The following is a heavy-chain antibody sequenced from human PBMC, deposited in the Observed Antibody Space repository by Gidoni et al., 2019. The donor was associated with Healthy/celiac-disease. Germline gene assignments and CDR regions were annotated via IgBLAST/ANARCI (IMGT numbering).Heavy chain of an antibody. Sequence: QVQLQQWGAGLLKPSETLSLTCAVYGGSFSGYYWSWIRQPPGKGLEWIGEINHSGSTNYNPSLKSRVTISVDTSKNQFSLKLSSVTAADTAVYYCARGPYDILTGYWGYYYYGMDVWGQGTTVTVSS. CDR3: ARGPYDILTGYWGYYYYGMDV. J-gene: IGHJ6*02. V-gene: IGHV4-34*01. CDR2: INHSGST. D-gene: IGHD3-9*01. CDR1: GGSFSGYY.